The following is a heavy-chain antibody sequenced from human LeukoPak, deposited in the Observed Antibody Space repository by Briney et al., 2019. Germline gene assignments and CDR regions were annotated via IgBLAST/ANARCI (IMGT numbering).Heavy chain of an antibody. CDR3: AKSDLETSGYVNY. CDR1: GGTFSSYS. D-gene: IGHD1-26*01. CDR2: IIHIFGTA. V-gene: IGHV1-69*05. Sequence: TVKVSCKASGGTFSSYSISWVRQAPGQGLEWMGRIIHIFGTANYAQKFQGRVTITTDESTSTAYRELSSLRSEDTAVYYWAKSDLETSGYVNYWGQGTLVTVSS. J-gene: IGHJ4*02.